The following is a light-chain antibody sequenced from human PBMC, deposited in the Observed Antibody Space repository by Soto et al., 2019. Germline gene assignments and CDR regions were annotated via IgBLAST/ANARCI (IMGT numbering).Light chain of an antibody. Sequence: EIVMAQSPATLSVSPGERATLSCRASQSVSTNLAWYQQKAGQAPRLLIYGASTRATGIPARFSGSGSGTEFTLTIRSLQAEDFAVYYCQQYNNWPLTFGPGTKVDIK. V-gene: IGKV3-15*01. CDR2: GAS. CDR3: QQYNNWPLT. J-gene: IGKJ3*01. CDR1: QSVSTN.